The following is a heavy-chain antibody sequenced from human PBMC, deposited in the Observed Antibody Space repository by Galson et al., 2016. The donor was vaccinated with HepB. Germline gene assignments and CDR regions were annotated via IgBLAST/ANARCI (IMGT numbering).Heavy chain of an antibody. D-gene: IGHD4-11*01. Sequence: SLRLSCAASGFIFSSFDMHWVRQAPGKGLEWVAVIWYDGTKRYYVDSVKGRFTISRDNSKNTLSLQMNSLRAEDTAVYYCVRDEGNYFALAYWGQGTLVTVSS. V-gene: IGHV3-33*01. CDR2: IWYDGTKR. CDR1: GFIFSSFD. J-gene: IGHJ4*02. CDR3: VRDEGNYFALAY.